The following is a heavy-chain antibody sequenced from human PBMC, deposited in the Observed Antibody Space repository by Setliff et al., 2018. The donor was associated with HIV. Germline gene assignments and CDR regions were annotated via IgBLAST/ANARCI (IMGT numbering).Heavy chain of an antibody. CDR3: ARQITMVRGVYQPYYYYYMDV. CDR1: GGSISSYY. D-gene: IGHD3-10*01. J-gene: IGHJ6*03. V-gene: IGHV4-59*08. Sequence: SETLSLTCTVSGGSISSYYWSWIRQPPGKGLEWIAYIYYSGSTNYNPSLKSRVTISVDTSKNQFSLKLSSVTAADTAVYYCARQITMVRGVYQPYYYYYMDVWGKGTTVTVSS. CDR2: IYYSGST.